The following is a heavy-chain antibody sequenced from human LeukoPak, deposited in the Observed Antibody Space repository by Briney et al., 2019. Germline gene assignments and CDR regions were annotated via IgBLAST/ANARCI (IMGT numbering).Heavy chain of an antibody. D-gene: IGHD3-10*01. Sequence: SETLSLTCTVSGGSISSYYWSWIRQPAGKGLEWIGRIYSSGSTMYKPSLKSRVTMSVDTSKNQLSLKLSSVTAAGTAVYYCARDRYLYGSGSYHYYMDVWGKGTTVTISS. CDR1: GGSISSYY. V-gene: IGHV4-4*07. CDR3: ARDRYLYGSGSYHYYMDV. J-gene: IGHJ6*03. CDR2: IYSSGST.